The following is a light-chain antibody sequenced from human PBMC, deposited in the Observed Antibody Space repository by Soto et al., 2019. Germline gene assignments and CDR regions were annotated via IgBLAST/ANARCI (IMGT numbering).Light chain of an antibody. CDR3: QQYSGSWT. CDR1: QSISSW. CDR2: QAS. Sequence: IEMTQSPSALSASVGDRVTITCRASQSISSWLAWYQQKPGKAPKLLIYQASILESGVPSRFGGTRSGTEFTLTNSSLQPDDFATDYCQQYSGSWTVGPGPQVEI. V-gene: IGKV1-5*03. J-gene: IGKJ1*01.